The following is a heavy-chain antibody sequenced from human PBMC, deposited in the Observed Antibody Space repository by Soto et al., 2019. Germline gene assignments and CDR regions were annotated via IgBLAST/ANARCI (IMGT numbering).Heavy chain of an antibody. J-gene: IGHJ5*02. D-gene: IGHD1-26*01. CDR1: GYTFTSYG. V-gene: IGHV1-18*01. Sequence: ASVKVSCKASGYTFTSYGISWVRQAPGQGLEWMGWIGSYNGNTNYAQKIQGRITMTTDTSTSTAYMELTGLRSDDTAVYYCARGSSATNWFDPWGQGTPVTVSS. CDR3: ARGSSATNWFDP. CDR2: IGSYNGNT.